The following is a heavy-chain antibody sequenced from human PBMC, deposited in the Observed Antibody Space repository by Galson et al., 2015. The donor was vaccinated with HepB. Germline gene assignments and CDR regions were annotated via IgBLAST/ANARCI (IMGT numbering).Heavy chain of an antibody. CDR1: GFTFSSYA. CDR3: AKAAWGYSSGWYEVWDNWFDP. V-gene: IGHV3-23*01. J-gene: IGHJ5*02. CDR2: ISGSGGST. D-gene: IGHD6-19*01. Sequence: SLRLSCAASGFTFSSYAMSWVRQAPGKGLEWVSAISGSGGSTYYADSVKGRFTISRDNSKNTLYLQMNSLRAEDTAVYYCAKAAWGYSSGWYEVWDNWFDPWGQGTLVTVSS.